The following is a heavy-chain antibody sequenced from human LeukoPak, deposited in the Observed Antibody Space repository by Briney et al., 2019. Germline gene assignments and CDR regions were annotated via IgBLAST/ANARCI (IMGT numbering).Heavy chain of an antibody. CDR2: IYYSGST. CDR3: ARDGYYDSSGYYYLKVHQYYFDY. D-gene: IGHD3-22*01. J-gene: IGHJ4*02. V-gene: IGHV4-59*01. Sequence: PSETLSLTCTVSGGSISSYYWSWIRQPPWKGLEWIGHIYYSGSTNYNPSLKSRVTISVDTSKNQFSLNLSSVTAADTAVYYCARDGYYDSSGYYYLKVHQYYFDYWGQGTLVTVSS. CDR1: GGSISSYY.